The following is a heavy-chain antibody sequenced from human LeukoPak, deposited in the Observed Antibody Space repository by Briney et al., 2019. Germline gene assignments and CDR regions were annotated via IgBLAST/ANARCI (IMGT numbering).Heavy chain of an antibody. CDR2: ISSSSSNI. V-gene: IGHV3-21*01. CDR1: EFTFSSYS. Sequence: GGSLRLSCAASEFTFSSYSMNWVRQAPGKGLEGVSSISSSSSNIYYVDSVKGRFTISRDNAKNSLYLQMNSLRDEDTAVYYCARDRDNGMDVWGQGTTVTVSS. J-gene: IGHJ6*02. CDR3: ARDRDNGMDV.